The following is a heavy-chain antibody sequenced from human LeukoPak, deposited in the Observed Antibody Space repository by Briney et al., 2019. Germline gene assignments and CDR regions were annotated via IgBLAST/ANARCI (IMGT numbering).Heavy chain of an antibody. V-gene: IGHV3-48*02. J-gene: IGHJ4*02. Sequence: GGSLILSCAASGFTLSSYSMNWVRQAPGKGLEWVSYISSSSSTIYYADSVKGRFTISRDNAKSSLYLQMNSLRDEDTAVYYCARSLGYCSSTSCYRFDYWGQGTLVTVSS. D-gene: IGHD2-2*02. CDR1: GFTLSSYS. CDR3: ARSLGYCSSTSCYRFDY. CDR2: ISSSSSTI.